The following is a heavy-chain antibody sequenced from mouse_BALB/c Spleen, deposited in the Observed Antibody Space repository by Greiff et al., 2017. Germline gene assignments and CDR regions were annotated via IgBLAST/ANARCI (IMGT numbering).Heavy chain of an antibody. D-gene: IGHD2-12*01. Sequence: VQLQQSGPELVKPGASVKMSCKASGYTFTSYVMHWVKQKPGQGLEWIGSINPYNDGTKYNEKFKGKATLTSDKSSSTAYMELSSLTSEDSAVYYCARGGDDGGFDYWGQGTTLTVSS. CDR1: GYTFTSYV. V-gene: IGHV1-14*01. CDR3: ARGGDDGGFDY. J-gene: IGHJ2*01. CDR2: INPYNDGT.